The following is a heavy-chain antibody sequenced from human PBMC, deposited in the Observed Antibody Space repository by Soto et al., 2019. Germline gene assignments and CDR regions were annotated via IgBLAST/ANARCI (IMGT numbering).Heavy chain of an antibody. D-gene: IGHD4-17*01. CDR2: IYYSGST. Sequence: QVQLQESGPGLVKPSQTLSLTCTVSGGSISSGGYYWSWIRQHPGKGLEWIGYIYYSGSTYYNPSLKRRVTISVDTSKNQFSLELSSVAAADTAVYYWARGGGRGGDYVRDWGQGTLVTVSS. CDR1: GGSISSGGYY. CDR3: ARGGGRGGDYVRD. J-gene: IGHJ4*02. V-gene: IGHV4-31*03.